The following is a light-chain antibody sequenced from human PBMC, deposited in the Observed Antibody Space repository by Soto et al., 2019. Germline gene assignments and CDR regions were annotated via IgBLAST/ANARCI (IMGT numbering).Light chain of an antibody. CDR1: NSDVGAYNF. CDR3: SSFTTYNTRV. Sequence: QSVLTQPASVSGSPGQSIAISCTGTNSDVGAYNFVSWYQQYPGKAPKLIIHEGNNRPSGVSDRFSGSKSGNTASLTISGLQADDEADYYCSSFTTYNTRVFGTGTKVTVL. J-gene: IGLJ1*01. CDR2: EGN. V-gene: IGLV2-14*01.